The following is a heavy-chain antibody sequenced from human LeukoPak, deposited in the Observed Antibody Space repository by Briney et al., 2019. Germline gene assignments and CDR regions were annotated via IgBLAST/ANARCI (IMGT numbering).Heavy chain of an antibody. V-gene: IGHV1-69*13. CDR2: IIPIFGTA. D-gene: IGHD4-23*01. Sequence: SVKVSCKASGGTFNNYAITWLRQAPGQGLEWMGGIIPIFGTANYAQKFQGRVTITADESTSTAYMELSSLRSEDTAVYYCARDPSFDYGGKGAAFDIWGQGTLVTVSS. J-gene: IGHJ4*02. CDR3: ARDPSFDYGGKGAAFDI. CDR1: GGTFNNYA.